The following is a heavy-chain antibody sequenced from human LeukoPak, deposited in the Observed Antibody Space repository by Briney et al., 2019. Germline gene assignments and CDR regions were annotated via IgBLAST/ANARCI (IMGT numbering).Heavy chain of an antibody. CDR3: AKDRYGSGSYPDY. CDR1: GFTFSSYW. J-gene: IGHJ4*02. V-gene: IGHV3-9*01. D-gene: IGHD3-10*01. CDR2: ISWNSGSI. Sequence: GGSLRLSCAASGFTFSSYWMHWVRQAPGKGLEWVSGISWNSGSIGYADSVKGRFTISRDNAKNSLYLQMNSLRAEDTALYYCAKDRYGSGSYPDYWGQGTLVTVSS.